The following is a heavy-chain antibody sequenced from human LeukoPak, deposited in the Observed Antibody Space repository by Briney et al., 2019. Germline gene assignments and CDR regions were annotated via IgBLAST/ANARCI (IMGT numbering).Heavy chain of an antibody. CDR1: GGSISSHY. J-gene: IGHJ4*02. Sequence: SETLSLTCTVSGGSISSHYWGWIRQPPGKGLEWIGNIFYSGSTYCNPSLKSRLTISVDTSKNQFSLKLSSVTAADTAVYYCARGVYGDYKFDYWGQGTLVTVSS. D-gene: IGHD4-17*01. V-gene: IGHV4-59*11. CDR2: IFYSGST. CDR3: ARGVYGDYKFDY.